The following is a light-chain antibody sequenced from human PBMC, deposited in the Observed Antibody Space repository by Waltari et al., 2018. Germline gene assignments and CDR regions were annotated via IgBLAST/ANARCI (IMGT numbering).Light chain of an antibody. V-gene: IGLV4-69*01. Sequence: QIVLTQSPSASASLGASVRLTCTLSSVHNWYSIAWHQQQPEKGPRYLMKLNGDGSHNKGDGIPDRFSGSSSGAERYLTISSLQPEDEGDYYCQTWDTGIVVFGGGTKVTVL. CDR1: SVHNWYS. CDR3: QTWDTGIVV. J-gene: IGLJ2*01. CDR2: LNGDGSH.